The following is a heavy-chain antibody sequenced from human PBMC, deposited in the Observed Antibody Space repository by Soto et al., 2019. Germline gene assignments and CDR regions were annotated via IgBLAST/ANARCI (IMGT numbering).Heavy chain of an antibody. CDR1: GFSLRTSGVG. J-gene: IGHJ5*02. V-gene: IGHV2-5*01. CDR3: AKSGSSGWYGWFDP. Sequence: ESGPTLVNPTQTLTLTGIFSGFSLRTSGVGVGWIRHPPGKALEWLGFIYWNDDKRYSPSLKSRLTITKDTSKNQVVLTMTNMDPVDTATYYCAKSGSSGWYGWFDPWGQGTLVTVS. D-gene: IGHD6-19*01. CDR2: IYWNDDK.